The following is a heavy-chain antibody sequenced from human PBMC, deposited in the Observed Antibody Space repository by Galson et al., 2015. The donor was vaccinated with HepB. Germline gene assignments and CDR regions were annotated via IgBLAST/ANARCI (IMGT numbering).Heavy chain of an antibody. CDR2: ISSSTTI. D-gene: IGHD4-17*01. V-gene: IGHV3-48*03. CDR3: ARGETTVPTEAVDY. Sequence: SLRLSCAASGFTFSGFDMSWVRQAPGKGLEWVSYISSSTTIYYADSVKGRFIISRDNAKNSLYLQMNSLRAEDTAVYFCARGETTVPTEAVDYWGQGTLVTVSS. CDR1: GFTFSGFD. J-gene: IGHJ4*02.